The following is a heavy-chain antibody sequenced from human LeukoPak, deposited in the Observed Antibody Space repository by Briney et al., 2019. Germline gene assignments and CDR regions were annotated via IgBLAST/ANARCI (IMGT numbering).Heavy chain of an antibody. CDR3: ARGTEDYGGSPDATIRRPFAI. CDR1: GFTFSNFW. CDR2: ISNNGITT. Sequence: GGSLRLSCVGSGFTFSNFWMHWVRQAPGKGPVWVSRISNNGITTTDVDSVRGRFTISRDNAKNTLYLQMNSLRAEDTAMYYCARGTEDYGGSPDATIRRPFAIWGQGTLVTVST. V-gene: IGHV3-74*03. J-gene: IGHJ3*02. D-gene: IGHD4-23*01.